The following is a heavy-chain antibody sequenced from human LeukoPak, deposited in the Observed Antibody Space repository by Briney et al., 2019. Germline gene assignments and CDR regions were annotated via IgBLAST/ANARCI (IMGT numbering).Heavy chain of an antibody. D-gene: IGHD6-6*01. CDR2: IYPSGGRT. CDR3: ASRTRPDVGAFDI. V-gene: IGHV1-46*01. Sequence: ASVKVSCKASGYTFSVYFINWVRQAPGQGLEWMGIIYPSGGRTNYAQKFQGRVTMTRDTSTSTVYMELSSLRSEDTAVYYCASRTRPDVGAFDIWGQGTMVTVSS. CDR1: GYTFSVYF. J-gene: IGHJ3*02.